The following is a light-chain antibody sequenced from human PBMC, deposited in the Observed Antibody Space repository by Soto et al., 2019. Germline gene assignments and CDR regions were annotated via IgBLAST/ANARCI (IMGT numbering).Light chain of an antibody. V-gene: IGLV4-60*03. CDR2: LESSGSQ. CDR1: SGHRSYI. J-gene: IGLJ3*02. Sequence: QSVLTQSSSASASLGSSVNLTCTLSSGHRSYIIAWHQQQPGKAPRFLMRLESSGSQNKGSGVPDRFSGSSSGAARYLTISNLQSEDEADYYSETWNSNTRVFGGGTQLTVL. CDR3: ETWNSNTRV.